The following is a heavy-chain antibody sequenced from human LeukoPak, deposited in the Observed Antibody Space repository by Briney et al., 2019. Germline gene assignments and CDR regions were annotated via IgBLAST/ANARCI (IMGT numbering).Heavy chain of an antibody. V-gene: IGHV3-7*01. CDR3: TRSYDILAYYYMDV. J-gene: IGHJ6*03. Sequence: GGSLRLSCAASGFTFSSYWMSWVRQSPGKGLEWVANIKQDGSEKYYVDSVKGRFTISRDNAKNSLYLQMSSLRAEDTAVYYCTRSYDILAYYYMDVWGKGTTVTVSS. D-gene: IGHD3-9*01. CDR2: IKQDGSEK. CDR1: GFTFSSYW.